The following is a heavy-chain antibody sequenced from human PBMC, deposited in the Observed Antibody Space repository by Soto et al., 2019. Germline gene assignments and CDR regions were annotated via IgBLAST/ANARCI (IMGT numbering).Heavy chain of an antibody. CDR2: IYHGGGT. Sequence: QVQLQESGPGLVKPSGTLSVTCAVSGGSISSRDWWTWVRQAPGKGLEWIGKIYHGGGTNYSPSLKSGITISIDESGKSFSLDLSSVTAADPAVYFCAAGNVDSMLESWGRGTLVTVSS. CDR1: GGSISSRDW. D-gene: IGHD3-3*01. V-gene: IGHV4-4*02. CDR3: AAGNVDSMLES. J-gene: IGHJ4*02.